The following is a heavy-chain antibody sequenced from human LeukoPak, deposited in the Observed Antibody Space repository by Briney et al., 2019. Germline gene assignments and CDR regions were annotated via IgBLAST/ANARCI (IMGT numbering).Heavy chain of an antibody. V-gene: IGHV4-59*01. Sequence: ASETLSLTCTVSGGSISSYYWSWIRQPPGKGLEWIGYIYFTGSTNYNPSLKSRVTISVDTSKNQFSLKLSSVTAADTAAYYCARVRANYFDYWGQGTLVTVSS. CDR3: ARVRANYFDY. CDR1: GGSISSYY. J-gene: IGHJ4*02. CDR2: IYFTGST.